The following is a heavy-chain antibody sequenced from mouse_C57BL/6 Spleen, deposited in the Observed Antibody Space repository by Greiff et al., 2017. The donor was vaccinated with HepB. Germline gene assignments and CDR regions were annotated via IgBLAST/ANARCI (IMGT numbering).Heavy chain of an antibody. V-gene: IGHV5-17*01. D-gene: IGHD1-1*01. CDR2: ISSGSSTI. CDR1: GFTFSDYG. J-gene: IGHJ4*01. Sequence: DVMLVESGGGLVKPGGSLKLSCAASGFTFSDYGMHWVRQAPEKGLEWVAYISSGSSTIYYADTVKGRFTISRDNAKNTLFLQMTSLRSEDTAMYYCARQGYYYGSPYAMDYWGQGTSVTVSS. CDR3: ARQGYYYGSPYAMDY.